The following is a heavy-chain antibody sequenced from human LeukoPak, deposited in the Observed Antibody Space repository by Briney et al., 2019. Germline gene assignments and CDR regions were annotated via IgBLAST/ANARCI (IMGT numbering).Heavy chain of an antibody. CDR1: GGSISSGSYY. CDR2: IYTSGST. D-gene: IGHD6-25*01. J-gene: IGHJ4*01. Sequence: SETLSLTCTVSGGSISSGSYYWSWIRQPAGKGLEWIGRIYTSGSTNYNPSLKSRVTTTVDTSKNQSSLKLSSVTAAATAVYYCAKSGGYGLIDYWGQGTLVTVSS. CDR3: AKSGGYGLIDY. V-gene: IGHV4-61*02.